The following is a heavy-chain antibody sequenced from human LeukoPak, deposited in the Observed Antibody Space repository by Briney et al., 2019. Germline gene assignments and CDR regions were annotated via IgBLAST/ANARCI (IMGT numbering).Heavy chain of an antibody. J-gene: IGHJ4*02. CDR3: ARGGPDDNYDDFDY. D-gene: IGHD4-11*01. Sequence: ATVKVSCKASGYTFTNHDINWVRQATGQGLEWLGWVSPNSGNTVYAQKVKGRVIMTMDPSMSTAYMELSSLPSEDTAVYYCARGGPDDNYDDFDYWGQGTLVTVAS. CDR2: VSPNSGNT. CDR1: GYTFTNHD. V-gene: IGHV1-8*01.